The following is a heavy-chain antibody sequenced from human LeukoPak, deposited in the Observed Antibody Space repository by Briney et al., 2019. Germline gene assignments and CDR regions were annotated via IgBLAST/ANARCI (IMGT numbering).Heavy chain of an antibody. D-gene: IGHD5-24*01. CDR3: ARGTEADGTF. CDR2: IYHTGRT. J-gene: IGHJ4*02. V-gene: IGHV4-4*02. Sequence: PSETLSLTCAVSGDSMTSNNWWSWVRQPPGKGLEWIGDIYHTGRTNYNPSLKSRVTISVDKSKKPFSLKLDSVTAADTAVYYCARGTEADGTFWGQGTLVTVSS. CDR1: GDSMTSNNW.